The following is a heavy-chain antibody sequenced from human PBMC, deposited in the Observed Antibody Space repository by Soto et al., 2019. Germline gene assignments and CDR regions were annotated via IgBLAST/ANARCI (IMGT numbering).Heavy chain of an antibody. CDR2: IKQDGSEK. V-gene: IGHV3-7*05. D-gene: IGHD3-16*01. J-gene: IGHJ4*02. CDR3: AREGGGGFGH. CDR1: GLTVRSSW. Sequence: GGPKRLSCAASGLTVRSSWMSWVRQAPGKGLEWVANIKQDGSEKYYVDSVKGRFTISRDNAKNSLYLQMNSLRADDTALYYCAREGGGGFGHWGQGTLVTVSS.